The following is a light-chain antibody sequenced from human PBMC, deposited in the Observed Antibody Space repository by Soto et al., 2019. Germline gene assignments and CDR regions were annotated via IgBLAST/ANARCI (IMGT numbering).Light chain of an antibody. Sequence: SYELTQPPSVSVAPGKTARITCGGNNIGSKSVHWYQQKPGQAPVLVIYYDSDRPSGIPERISGSNSGNTATLTISRVEAGDEADYYCQVWDTSSEQVVFGGGTKVTVL. CDR2: YDS. V-gene: IGLV3-21*04. J-gene: IGLJ2*01. CDR3: QVWDTSSEQVV. CDR1: NIGSKS.